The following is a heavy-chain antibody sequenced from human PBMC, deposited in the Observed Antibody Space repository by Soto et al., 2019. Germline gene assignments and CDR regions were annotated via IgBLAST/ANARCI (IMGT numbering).Heavy chain of an antibody. Sequence: ASVKVSCKASGYTFTSYGISWVRQAPGQGLEWMGWISAHNGNTDYAQKFQGRVTMTTDTSTSTASMELRSLRSDDTAVYYCARGSCISSWYSLDYWGQGTLVTVSS. D-gene: IGHD6-13*01. CDR1: GYTFTSYG. CDR3: ARGSCISSWYSLDY. V-gene: IGHV1-18*04. J-gene: IGHJ4*02. CDR2: ISAHNGNT.